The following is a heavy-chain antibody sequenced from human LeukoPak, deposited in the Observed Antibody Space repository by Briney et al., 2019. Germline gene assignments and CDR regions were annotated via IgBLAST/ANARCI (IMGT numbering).Heavy chain of an antibody. D-gene: IGHD1-26*01. CDR1: GYTFTGYY. V-gene: IGHV1-2*02. CDR3: ARDKGELGRDY. J-gene: IGHJ4*02. CDR2: INPNSGGT. Sequence: ASVKVSCKASGYTFTGYYMHWVRHAPGQGLEWMGWINPNSGGTNDAQKFQGRVTMTRDTSISTDYMELSRLRADDTDVYYCARDKGELGRDYWGQGTLVTVSS.